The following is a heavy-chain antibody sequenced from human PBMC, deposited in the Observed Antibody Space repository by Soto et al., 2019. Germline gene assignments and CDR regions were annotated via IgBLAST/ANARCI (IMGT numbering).Heavy chain of an antibody. D-gene: IGHD5-18*01. Sequence: QITLKESGPTLVKPTQTLTLTCTFSGFSLNTRGVGVGWIRQPPGKALEWLALIYWDDDEGYSPSLRSRLTTTXDXPKNPVVLTMTNMDPVDSATYYCAHRPRGYSYHFDYWGQGTLVTVSS. CDR3: AHRPRGYSYHFDY. J-gene: IGHJ4*02. V-gene: IGHV2-5*02. CDR2: IYWDDDE. CDR1: GFSLNTRGVG.